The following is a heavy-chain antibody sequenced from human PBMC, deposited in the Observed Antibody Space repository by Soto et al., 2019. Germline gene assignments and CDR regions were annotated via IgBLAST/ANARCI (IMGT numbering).Heavy chain of an antibody. Sequence: ASVKVSCKASGYTFTSYAMHWVRQAPGQRLEWMGWINAGNGNTKYSQKFQGRVTITRDTSASTAYMELSSLRSEDTAVYYCARGVRYNWNYADYWGQGTLVTVSS. CDR3: ARGVRYNWNYADY. CDR2: INAGNGNT. V-gene: IGHV1-3*01. CDR1: GYTFTSYA. J-gene: IGHJ4*02. D-gene: IGHD1-20*01.